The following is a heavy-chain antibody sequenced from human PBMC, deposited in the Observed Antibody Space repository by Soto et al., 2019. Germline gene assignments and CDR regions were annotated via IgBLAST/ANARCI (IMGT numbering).Heavy chain of an antibody. J-gene: IGHJ4*01. V-gene: IGHV1-2*02. D-gene: IGHD6-13*01. CDR3: ARDSAAGAGIGWDY. CDR2: INPNSDDT. CDR1: GGTFSSYA. Sequence: QVQLVQSGAEVKKPGSSVKVSCKASGGTFSSYAISWVRHAPGQGLEWMGWINPNSDDTRYAQKFRGRVTVTMDTSISTAYMDLSRLTSDDTAVYYCARDSAAGAGIGWDYWGQGTLVTVSS.